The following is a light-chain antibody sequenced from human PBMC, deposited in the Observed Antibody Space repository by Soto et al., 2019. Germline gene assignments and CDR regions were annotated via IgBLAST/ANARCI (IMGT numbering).Light chain of an antibody. CDR2: GAS. J-gene: IGKJ2*01. CDR3: QQHGGSPSYT. V-gene: IGKV3-20*01. Sequence: EIVLTQSPGTLSLSPGERATLSCRASQSVSSNYLAWYQQKPGQAPRLLIYGASSRATGITDRFSGSGSGTDFTLTNSRLEPEDFAVYYCQQHGGSPSYTFGQGTKLEIQ. CDR1: QSVSSNY.